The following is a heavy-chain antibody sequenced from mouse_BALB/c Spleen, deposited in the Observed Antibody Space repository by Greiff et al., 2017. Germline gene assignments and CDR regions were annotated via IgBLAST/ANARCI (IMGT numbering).Heavy chain of an antibody. CDR1: GYTFTSYW. D-gene: IGHD1-1*01. CDR3: ARRGIYYYGSSHWYFDV. Sequence: VKLMESGAELARPGASVKLSCKASGYTFTSYWMQWVKQRPGQGLEWIGAIYPGDGDTRYTQKFKGKATLTADKSSSTAYMQLSSLASEDSAVYYCARRGIYYYGSSHWYFDVWGAGTTVTVSS. CDR2: IYPGDGDT. J-gene: IGHJ1*01. V-gene: IGHV1-87*01.